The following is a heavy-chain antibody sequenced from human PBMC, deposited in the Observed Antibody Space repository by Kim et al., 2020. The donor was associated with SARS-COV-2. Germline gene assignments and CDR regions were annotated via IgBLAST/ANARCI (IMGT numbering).Heavy chain of an antibody. CDR3: ATYYGPPTGFDP. Sequence: SETLSLTCTVSGGSISSSSYYWGWIRQPPGKGLEWIGSIYYSGSTYYNPSLKSRVTISVDTSKNQFSLKLSSVTAADTAVYYCATYYGPPTGFDPWGQGTLVTVSS. V-gene: IGHV4-39*01. CDR1: GGSISSSSYY. J-gene: IGHJ5*02. D-gene: IGHD3-22*01. CDR2: IYYSGST.